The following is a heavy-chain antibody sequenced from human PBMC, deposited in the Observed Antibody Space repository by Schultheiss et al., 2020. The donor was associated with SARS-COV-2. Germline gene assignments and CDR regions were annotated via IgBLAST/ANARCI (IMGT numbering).Heavy chain of an antibody. CDR3: ARSTSRDYYGMDV. V-gene: IGHV1-2*02. J-gene: IGHJ6*02. CDR1: GYTFTDYF. CDR2: INPNSGGT. Sequence: ASVKVSCKASGYTFTDYFVFWVRQAPGQGLEWMGYINPNSGGTRSAQRFQGRLSMTRDRSTRTAYLELSGLQSDDTAVYYCARSTSRDYYGMDVWGQGTTVTVAS.